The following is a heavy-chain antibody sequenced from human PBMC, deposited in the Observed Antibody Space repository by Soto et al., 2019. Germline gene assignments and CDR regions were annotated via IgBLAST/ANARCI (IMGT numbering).Heavy chain of an antibody. CDR2: IYYSGST. CDR3: ARAGEDLDYFDY. CDR1: GGSISSYY. Sequence: SETLSLTCTVSGGSISSYYWSWIRQPPGKGLEWIGYIYYSGSTNYNPSLKSRVTISVDTSKNQFSLKLSSVTAADTAVYYCARAGEDLDYFDYWGQGTLVTVS. J-gene: IGHJ4*02. V-gene: IGHV4-59*01. D-gene: IGHD2-21*01.